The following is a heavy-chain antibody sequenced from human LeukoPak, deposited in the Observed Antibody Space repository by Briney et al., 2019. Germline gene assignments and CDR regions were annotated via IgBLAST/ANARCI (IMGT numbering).Heavy chain of an antibody. Sequence: SETLSLTCTVSGGSISGYYWSWIRQPPGKGLEWIGYIFYSGSTSYNPSLESRVTISVDTSKNQFSLKLSSVTAADTAVYYCARYHQYSSAWYLDYWGQGALVPVSS. V-gene: IGHV4-59*01. J-gene: IGHJ4*02. D-gene: IGHD6-19*01. CDR3: ARYHQYSSAWYLDY. CDR1: GGSISGYY. CDR2: IFYSGST.